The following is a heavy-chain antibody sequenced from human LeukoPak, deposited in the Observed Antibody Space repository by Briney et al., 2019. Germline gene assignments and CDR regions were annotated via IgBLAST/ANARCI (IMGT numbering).Heavy chain of an antibody. CDR1: GFTSSSNW. Sequence: GGSLRLSCAASGFTSSSNWMSWVRQAPGKGLEWVANIKQDGSEKYYVDSVKGRFTISRDNAKNSLYLQMNSLRAEDTAVYYCARDQYNWNYWGQGTLVTVSS. J-gene: IGHJ4*02. CDR2: IKQDGSEK. V-gene: IGHV3-7*01. CDR3: ARDQYNWNY. D-gene: IGHD1-20*01.